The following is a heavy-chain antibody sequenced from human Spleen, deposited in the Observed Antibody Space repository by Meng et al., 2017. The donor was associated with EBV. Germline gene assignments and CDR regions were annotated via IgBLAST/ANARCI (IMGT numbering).Heavy chain of an antibody. V-gene: IGHV4-34*01. CDR1: GGSFSGYY. CDR3: ARDTEAPGTWFDY. D-gene: IGHD6-13*01. Sequence: QLQLQQWGGGLLKPSETLSLTCGIHGGSFSGYYWSWLRQPPGKGLEWIGEIHYGGSTKYNPSLESRATISGDTSKNQFSLILTSVTAADTAVYYCARDTEAPGTWFDYWGQGALVTVSS. CDR2: IHYGGST. J-gene: IGHJ4*02.